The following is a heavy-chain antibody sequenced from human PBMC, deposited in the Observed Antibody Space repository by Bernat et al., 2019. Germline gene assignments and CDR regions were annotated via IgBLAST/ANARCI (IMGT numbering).Heavy chain of an antibody. CDR1: GFTVSSNY. V-gene: IGHV3-53*02. Sequence: EVQLVETGGGLIQPGGSLRLSCAASGFTVSSNYMSWVRQAPGKGLEWVPVIYSGGSTYYADSVKGRFTISRDNSKNTLYLQMNSLRAEDTAVYYCARGGTVVRRVTRYFGLWGRGTLVTVSS. J-gene: IGHJ2*01. CDR3: ARGGTVVRRVTRYFGL. CDR2: IYSGGST. D-gene: IGHD3-10*01.